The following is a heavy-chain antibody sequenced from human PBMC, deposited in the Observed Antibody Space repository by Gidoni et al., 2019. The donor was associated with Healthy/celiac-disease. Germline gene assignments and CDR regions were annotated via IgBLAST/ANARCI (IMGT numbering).Heavy chain of an antibody. D-gene: IGHD3-16*02. CDR2: ISWNSGSI. J-gene: IGHJ4*02. Sequence: EVQLVESGGGLVQPGRSLRLSCAASGFTFDDYDMHWVRQAPGKGLEWVSGISWNSGSIGYADSVKGRFTISRDNAKNSLYLQMNSLRAEDTALYYCAKDSRHLGELSYTFDYWGQGTLVTVSS. CDR3: AKDSRHLGELSYTFDY. CDR1: GFTFDDYD. V-gene: IGHV3-9*01.